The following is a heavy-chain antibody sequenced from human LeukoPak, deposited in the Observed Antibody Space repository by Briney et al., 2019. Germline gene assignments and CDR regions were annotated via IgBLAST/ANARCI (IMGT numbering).Heavy chain of an antibody. CDR3: ARDLEDCSGGDCYWFDP. CDR1: GYTLPDYF. Sequence: ASVKVSCKALGYTLPDYFLNGVRQAPGQGLEWLGGLNPNTGGTNYARKVQGRVTMTRDTSISTVYMELSRLRSDDTAVYYCARDLEDCSGGDCYWFDPWGQGTLVTVSS. D-gene: IGHD2-21*01. CDR2: LNPNTGGT. V-gene: IGHV1-2*02. J-gene: IGHJ5*02.